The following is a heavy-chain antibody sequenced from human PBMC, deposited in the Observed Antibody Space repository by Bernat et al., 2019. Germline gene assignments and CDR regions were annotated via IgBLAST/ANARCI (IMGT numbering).Heavy chain of an antibody. CDR2: ILYDGIRK. CDR3: ARDKTGPERFGDPVTPHYYYYYGMDV. J-gene: IGHJ6*02. CDR1: GFAFSTYG. V-gene: IGHV3-30*03. D-gene: IGHD3-10*01. Sequence: QVQLVESGGGVVQPGRSLRLSCAASGFAFSTYGMHWVRQAPGKGLEWVAAILYDGIRKYDADSVKGRFTISRDNSQNTLYLQMNSLRVEDTAVYYCARDKTGPERFGDPVTPHYYYYYGMDVWGQGTTVTVSS.